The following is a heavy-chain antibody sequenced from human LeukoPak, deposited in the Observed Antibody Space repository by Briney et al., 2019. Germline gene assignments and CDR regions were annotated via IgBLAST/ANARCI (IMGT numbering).Heavy chain of an antibody. J-gene: IGHJ4*02. CDR1: GFTFSAYG. CDR2: ISYDGTNK. D-gene: IGHD6-19*01. Sequence: GRSLRLSCTASGFTFSAYGMHWVRQAPGKGLEWVAIISYDGTNKYYADSVKGRFTISRDNSKNTLYLQMNSLRAEDTAVYYCAKEITRPNRAVAGLNYWGQGTLVTVSS. V-gene: IGHV3-30*18. CDR3: AKEITRPNRAVAGLNY.